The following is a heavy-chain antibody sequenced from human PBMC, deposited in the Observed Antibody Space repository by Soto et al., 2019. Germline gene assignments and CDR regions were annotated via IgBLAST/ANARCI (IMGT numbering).Heavy chain of an antibody. V-gene: IGHV4-31*03. CDR2: IYYSGST. D-gene: IGHD3-16*02. CDR1: GGSISSGGYY. CDR3: ARGHIVSSNFYFLEV. J-gene: IGHJ6*03. Sequence: TSETLSLTCTASGGSISSGGYYWSWIRQPPGKGLEWIGYIYYSGSTYYNPSLKSRVTISVDTSRNQFSLKLSSVTAADSAVYYCARGHIVSSNFYFLEVWGKGTTVTVSS.